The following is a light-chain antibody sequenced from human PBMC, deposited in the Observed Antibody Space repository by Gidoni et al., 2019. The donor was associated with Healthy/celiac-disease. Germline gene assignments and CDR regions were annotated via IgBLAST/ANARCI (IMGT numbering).Light chain of an antibody. J-gene: IGKJ4*01. V-gene: IGKV1-33*01. CDR2: DAS. Sequence: DIQMTQSPSSLSASVGDRVTITRQASQDISNYLNWYQQKPGKAPKLLIYDASNLETGVPSRFSGSGSGTDFTFTISSLQPEDIATYYCQQYDNRPPPTFGGGTKVEIK. CDR1: QDISNY. CDR3: QQYDNRPPPT.